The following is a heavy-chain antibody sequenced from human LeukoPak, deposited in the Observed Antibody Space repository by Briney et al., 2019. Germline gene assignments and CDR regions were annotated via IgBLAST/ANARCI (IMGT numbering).Heavy chain of an antibody. Sequence: PGGSLRLSCAASGFTFSNAWMSWVRQAPGKGLEWVGRIKSKTDGGTTDYAAPVKGRFTISRDDSKNTLYLQMNSLKAEDTAVYYSARDLVEGATLLSWFDPWGQGTLVTVSS. CDR1: GFTFSNAW. V-gene: IGHV3-15*01. D-gene: IGHD1-26*01. CDR3: ARDLVEGATLLSWFDP. J-gene: IGHJ5*02. CDR2: IKSKTDGGTT.